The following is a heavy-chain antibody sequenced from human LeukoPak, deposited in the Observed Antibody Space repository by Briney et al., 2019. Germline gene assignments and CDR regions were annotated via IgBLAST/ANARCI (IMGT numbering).Heavy chain of an antibody. CDR1: GGTFSSYA. CDR3: ARGTPSMKYYDSSGYNPDLYYFDY. Sequence: ASVKVSCKASGGTFSSYAISWVRQAPGQGLEWMAIINPSGGSTSYTEKFQGRVTMTTDTSTSTVYMELSSLRSEDTAVYYCARGTPSMKYYDSSGYNPDLYYFDYWGQGTLVTVSS. V-gene: IGHV1-46*01. D-gene: IGHD3-22*01. CDR2: INPSGGST. J-gene: IGHJ4*02.